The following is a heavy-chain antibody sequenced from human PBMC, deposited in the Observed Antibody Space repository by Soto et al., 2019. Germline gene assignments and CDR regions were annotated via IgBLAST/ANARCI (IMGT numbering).Heavy chain of an antibody. D-gene: IGHD3-16*02. V-gene: IGHV3-30*18. CDR3: AKALGELSPESYDY. CDR2: ISYDGSDK. Sequence: QVQLVESGGGVVQPGRSLRLSCAASGFTFSSYAMHWVRQAPGKGLEWVAVISYDGSDKYYADSVKGRFTISRDNSKNTLKLQMNSLRADDTAVYYCAKALGELSPESYDYWGRGTLITVSS. J-gene: IGHJ4*02. CDR1: GFTFSSYA.